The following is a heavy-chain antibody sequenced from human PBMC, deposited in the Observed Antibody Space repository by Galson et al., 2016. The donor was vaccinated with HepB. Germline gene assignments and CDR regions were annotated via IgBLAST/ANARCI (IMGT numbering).Heavy chain of an antibody. CDR2: IRNKANSYAA. CDR3: TRHLLYGGTSFDY. CDR1: GFTFSDST. D-gene: IGHD4-23*01. J-gene: IGHJ4*02. V-gene: IGHV3-73*01. Sequence: SLRLSCAASGFTFSDSTVHWVRQASGKGLEWVGRIRNKANSYAAAYAASVKGRFTISRDDSKNTAYLQMNSLKTEDTAVYFCTRHLLYGGTSFDYWGQGTLATVSS.